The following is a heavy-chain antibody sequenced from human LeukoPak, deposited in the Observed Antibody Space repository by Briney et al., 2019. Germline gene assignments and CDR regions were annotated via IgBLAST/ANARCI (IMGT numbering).Heavy chain of an antibody. CDR3: ARVGTGITMIVVVTNDAFDI. CDR2: IIPIFGTA. CDR1: GYTFTGYY. J-gene: IGHJ3*02. Sequence: ASVKVSCKASGYTFTGYYMHWMRQASGQGLEWMGGIIPIFGTANYAQKFQGRVTITADKSTSTAYMELSSLRSEDTAVYYCARVGTGITMIVVVTNDAFDIWGQGPMVTVSS. D-gene: IGHD3-22*01. V-gene: IGHV1-69*06.